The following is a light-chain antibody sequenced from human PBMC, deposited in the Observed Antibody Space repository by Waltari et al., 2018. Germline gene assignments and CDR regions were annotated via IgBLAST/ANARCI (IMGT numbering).Light chain of an antibody. J-gene: IGKJ2*01. Sequence: EIVLTQSPGTLSLSPGERATLSCRASQTVTSAYLAWYQQKPGQAPRLLSYGSSSRATGIPDRFSGSGSATDFTLTISRLEPEDFAMYFCQQYGSSHPFTFGQGTKLEIK. CDR2: GSS. V-gene: IGKV3-20*01. CDR1: QTVTSAY. CDR3: QQYGSSHPFT.